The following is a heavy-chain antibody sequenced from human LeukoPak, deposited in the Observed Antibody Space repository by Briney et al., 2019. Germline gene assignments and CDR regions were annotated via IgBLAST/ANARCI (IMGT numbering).Heavy chain of an antibody. D-gene: IGHD4-11*01. CDR2: ISGSGGST. V-gene: IGHV3-23*01. Sequence: PRGSLRLSCAASGFTFSSYAMSWVRQAPGKGLEWVSAISGSGGSTYYADSVKGRFTISRDNSKNTLYLQMNSLRAEDTAVYYCAKLPLQDYRGNWFDPWGQGTLVTVSS. CDR1: GFTFSSYA. J-gene: IGHJ5*02. CDR3: AKLPLQDYRGNWFDP.